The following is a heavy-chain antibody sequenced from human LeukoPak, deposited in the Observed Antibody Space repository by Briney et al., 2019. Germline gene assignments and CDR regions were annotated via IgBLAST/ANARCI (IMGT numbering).Heavy chain of an antibody. CDR1: GFTFSSYS. CDR3: AKSTDYYGSGTHDY. V-gene: IGHV3-21*04. Sequence: KSGGSLRLSCAASGFTFSSYSMNWVRQAPGKGLEWASSISSSSSYIYYADSVKGRFTISRDNAKNSLYLQMNSLRAEDTAVYYCAKSTDYYGSGTHDYWGQGTLVTVSS. D-gene: IGHD3-10*01. CDR2: ISSSSSYI. J-gene: IGHJ4*02.